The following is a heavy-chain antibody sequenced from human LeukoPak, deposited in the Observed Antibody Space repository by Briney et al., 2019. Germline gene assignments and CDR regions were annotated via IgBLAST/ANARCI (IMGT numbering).Heavy chain of an antibody. CDR3: ARARYSSSWYGGYKAFDY. Sequence: SETLSLTCTVSGGSISSYYWSWIRQPPGKGLEWIGYIYYSGSTNYNPSLKSRVTTSVDTSKNQFSLKLSSVTAADTAVYYCARARYSSSWYGGYKAFDYWGQGTLVTASS. CDR2: IYYSGST. CDR1: GGSISSYY. D-gene: IGHD6-13*01. J-gene: IGHJ4*02. V-gene: IGHV4-59*01.